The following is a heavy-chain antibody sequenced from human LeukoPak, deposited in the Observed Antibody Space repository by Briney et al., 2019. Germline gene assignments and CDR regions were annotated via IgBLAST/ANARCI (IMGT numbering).Heavy chain of an antibody. CDR3: AREGSLYDSGTYYLSWFDP. J-gene: IGHJ5*02. D-gene: IGHD3-22*01. CDR1: GYTFTSYY. V-gene: IGHV1-46*01. Sequence: ASVKVSCKASGYTFTSYYMHWVRQARGQGLEWMGIINPSGGSTSSAQKFQGRVTMTRDTSTSTVYMELSSLRSEDTAVYYCAREGSLYDSGTYYLSWFDPWGQGTLVTVSS. CDR2: INPSGGST.